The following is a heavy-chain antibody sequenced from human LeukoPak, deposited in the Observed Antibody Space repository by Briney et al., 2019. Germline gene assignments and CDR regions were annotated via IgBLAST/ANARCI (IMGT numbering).Heavy chain of an antibody. D-gene: IGHD3-22*01. V-gene: IGHV5-51*01. Sequence: NPGESLKISCKGSGYSFTSYWIGWVRQMPGKGLEWMGIIYPGDSDTRYSPSFQGQVTISADKSISTAYLQWSSLKASDTAMYCCARHFPFDYYDSSGYPPFDYWGQGTLVTVSS. CDR2: IYPGDSDT. CDR3: ARHFPFDYYDSSGYPPFDY. J-gene: IGHJ4*02. CDR1: GYSFTSYW.